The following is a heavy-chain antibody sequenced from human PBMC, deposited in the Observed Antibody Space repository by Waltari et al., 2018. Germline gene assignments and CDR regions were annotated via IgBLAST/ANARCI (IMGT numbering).Heavy chain of an antibody. CDR2: SDHSGST. CDR1: GYSISSGYY. J-gene: IGHJ4*02. Sequence: QVQLQESGPGLVKPSETLSLTCAVSGYSISSGYYWGWIRQPPGKGLEWIGSSDHSGSTYYNPSLKSRVTISVDTSKNQFSLKLSSVTAADTAVYYCARLYPGSYYFDYWGQGTLVTVSS. CDR3: ARLYPGSYYFDY. D-gene: IGHD2-15*01. V-gene: IGHV4-38-2*01.